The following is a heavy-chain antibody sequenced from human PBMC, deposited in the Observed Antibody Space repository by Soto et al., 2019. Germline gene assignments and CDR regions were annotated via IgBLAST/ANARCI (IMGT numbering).Heavy chain of an antibody. CDR3: TRDGIGGTVFRGFCDY. V-gene: IGHV3-33*01. Sequence: QEHLVQSGGGVVQPGRSLRLSCAASGSIFSGYGMHWVRQAPGKGLEWVAVISYDGSNKYYADSVKGRFTISRDNSKNMLHLQMDSMRDEDTAVYYCTRDGIGGTVFRGFCDYWGQGTLVTVSS. CDR1: GSIFSGYG. CDR2: ISYDGSNK. J-gene: IGHJ4*02. D-gene: IGHD1-7*01.